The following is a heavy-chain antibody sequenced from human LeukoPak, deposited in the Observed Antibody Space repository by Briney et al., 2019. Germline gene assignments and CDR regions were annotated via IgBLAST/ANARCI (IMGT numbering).Heavy chain of an antibody. Sequence: PGGSLRLSCAASGFTFSSYGMHWVRQAPGKGLEWVAVISYDGSNKYYADSVKGRFTISRDNSKNTLYLQMNSLRAEDTAVYYCAKDLTVTTGSYWGQGTLVTVSS. CDR1: GFTFSSYG. J-gene: IGHJ4*02. CDR3: AKDLTVTTGSY. V-gene: IGHV3-30*18. CDR2: ISYDGSNK. D-gene: IGHD4-17*01.